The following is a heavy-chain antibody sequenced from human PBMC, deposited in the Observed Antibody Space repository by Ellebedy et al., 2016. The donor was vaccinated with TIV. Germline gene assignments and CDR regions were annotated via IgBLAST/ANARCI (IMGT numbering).Heavy chain of an antibody. V-gene: IGHV1-2*02. J-gene: IGHJ3*02. D-gene: IGHD5-12*01. CDR2: INPNSGGT. Sequence: AASVKVSCKASGVTFSRYAVSWIRRAPGQGLEWMGRINPNSGGTNYAQKFQGRVTMTRDTSISPAYMELSRLRSDETAVYYCARVVVAAFDIWGQGTMITVSS. CDR3: ARVVVAAFDI. CDR1: GVTFSRYA.